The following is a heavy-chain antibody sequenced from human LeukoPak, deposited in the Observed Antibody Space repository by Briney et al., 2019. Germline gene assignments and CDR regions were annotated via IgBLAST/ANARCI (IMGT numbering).Heavy chain of an antibody. CDR1: GFTFSNYA. J-gene: IGHJ6*02. V-gene: IGHV3-30-3*01. CDR3: ARAYCSSTSCYGMDV. CDR2: MSYDGSNK. Sequence: GGSPRLSCAASGFTFSNYAMYWVRQAPGRGLEWVAIMSYDGSNKYYADSVKGRFTISRDNSKNTLSLQMNSLRAEDTAVYYCARAYCSSTSCYGMDVWGQGTTVTVSS. D-gene: IGHD2-2*01.